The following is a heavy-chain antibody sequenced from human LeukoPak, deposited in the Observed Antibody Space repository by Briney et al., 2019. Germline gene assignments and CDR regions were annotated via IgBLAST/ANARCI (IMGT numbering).Heavy chain of an antibody. CDR1: GGSISSYY. CDR3: ARDYLIPYSSGWNWFDP. Sequence: SETLSLTCTVSGGSISSYYWSWIRQPAGKGLEWIGRIYTSGSTNYNPSLKSRVTMSVDTSKNQFSLKLSSVTAADTAVYYCARDYLIPYSSGWNWFDPWGQGTLVTVSS. D-gene: IGHD6-19*01. J-gene: IGHJ5*02. V-gene: IGHV4-4*07. CDR2: IYTSGST.